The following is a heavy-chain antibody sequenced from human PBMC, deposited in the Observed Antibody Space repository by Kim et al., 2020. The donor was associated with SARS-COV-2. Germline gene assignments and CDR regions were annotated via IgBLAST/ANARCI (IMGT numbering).Heavy chain of an antibody. CDR2: ISSSGSTI. CDR1: GFTFSSYE. Sequence: GGSLRLSCAASGFTFSSYEMNWVRQAPGKGLEWVSYISSSGSTIYYADSVKGRFIISRDNAKNSLYLQMNSLRAEDTAVYYCARDLPGLRFLEFDYWGQGPLVTVSS. D-gene: IGHD3-3*01. CDR3: ARDLPGLRFLEFDY. V-gene: IGHV3-48*03. J-gene: IGHJ4*02.